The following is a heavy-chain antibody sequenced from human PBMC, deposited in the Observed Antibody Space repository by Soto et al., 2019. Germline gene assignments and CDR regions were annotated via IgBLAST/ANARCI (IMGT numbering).Heavy chain of an antibody. CDR3: ARDGGYSYGYGWIDY. Sequence: EVQLVDSGGGLVQPGGSLRLSCAASEFTFRSYWMHWVRQSPGKGLVWVSRISGDGSSTNYADSVKGRFTISRDNAKNTVYLQMNSLRAEDTAVYYCARDGGYSYGYGWIDYWGQGTLVTVSS. CDR1: EFTFRSYW. CDR2: ISGDGSST. V-gene: IGHV3-74*01. J-gene: IGHJ4*02. D-gene: IGHD5-18*01.